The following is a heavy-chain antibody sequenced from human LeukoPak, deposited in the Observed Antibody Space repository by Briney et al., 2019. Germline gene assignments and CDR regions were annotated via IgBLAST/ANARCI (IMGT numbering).Heavy chain of an antibody. J-gene: IGHJ4*02. V-gene: IGHV1-58*01. Sequence: RWASVNVSCKASGFTFNSSAVQWVRQARGQRLEWIGWIVVGSGNTNYAQKFQERVTISRDMSTSTAYMELSRLRSEDTAVYYCAAEVVVTSSPWVDYWGQGTLVTVSS. CDR3: AAEVVVTSSPWVDY. CDR2: IVVGSGNT. CDR1: GFTFNSSA. D-gene: IGHD2-21*02.